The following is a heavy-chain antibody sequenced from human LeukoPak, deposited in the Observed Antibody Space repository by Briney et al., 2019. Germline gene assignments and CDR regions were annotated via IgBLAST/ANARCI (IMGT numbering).Heavy chain of an antibody. CDR3: ARADRLHGGPYLIGP. V-gene: IGHV1-2*02. D-gene: IGHD2-21*01. J-gene: IGHJ5*02. Sequence: EASVKVSCKTSGYSFTDYYMHWVRQAPGQGLEWMGWINSNSGGTSSAQKFQGRVTMTRDTSITTVYMEVNWLTSDDTAIYYCARADRLHGGPYLIGPWGQGTLVTVSS. CDR2: INSNSGGT. CDR1: GYSFTDYY.